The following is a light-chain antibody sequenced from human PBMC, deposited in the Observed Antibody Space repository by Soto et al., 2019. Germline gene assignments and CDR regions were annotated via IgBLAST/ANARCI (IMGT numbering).Light chain of an antibody. J-gene: IGLJ3*02. Sequence: QSALTQPASVSGSPGQSITISCTGTSSDVGGYVSWYQQHPGKAPKLMIYEVSNRPSGVSNRFSGSKSGNTASLTVFGLQAEDEADYYCSSYTSSSTWVFGGGTKVTVL. CDR3: SSYTSSSTWV. CDR2: EVS. CDR1: SSDVGGY. V-gene: IGLV2-14*01.